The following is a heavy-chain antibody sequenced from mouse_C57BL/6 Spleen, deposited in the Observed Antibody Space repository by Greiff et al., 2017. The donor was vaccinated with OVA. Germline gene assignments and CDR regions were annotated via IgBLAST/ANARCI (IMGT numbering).Heavy chain of an antibody. CDR2: IYPRDGST. V-gene: IGHV1-78*01. CDR3: ARLTKVVARAMDY. CDR1: GYTFTDHT. Sequence: VQLQQSDAELVKPGASVKISCKVSGYTFTDHTIHWMKQRPEQGLEWIGYIYPRDGSTKYNEKFKGKATLTADKSSSTAYMQLNSLRSEDSEVYFYARLTKVVARAMDYWGQGTSVTVSA. J-gene: IGHJ4*01. D-gene: IGHD1-1*01.